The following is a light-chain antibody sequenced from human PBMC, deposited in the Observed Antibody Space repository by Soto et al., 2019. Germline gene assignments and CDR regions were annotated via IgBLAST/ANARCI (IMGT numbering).Light chain of an antibody. CDR3: QQYVSSPPSI. V-gene: IGKV3-20*01. Sequence: EIVLTQSPGTLSLSPGERATLSCRASQSVSSSYLAWYQQKPGQAPRLLIYGASSRTTGIPDRFSGSGSGTDFTLTISRLEPEDFTVYYCQQYVSSPPSIFGPGTKVDIK. J-gene: IGKJ3*01. CDR1: QSVSSSY. CDR2: GAS.